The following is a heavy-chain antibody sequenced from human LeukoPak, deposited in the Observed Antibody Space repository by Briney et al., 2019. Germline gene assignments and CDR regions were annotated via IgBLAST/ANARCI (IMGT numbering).Heavy chain of an antibody. CDR2: IRGGGDTT. D-gene: IGHD3-10*01. CDR3: ARCRGLLDPFDY. J-gene: IGHJ4*02. Sequence: GGSLRLSCAASGFTFSTHDVNWVRQAPGKGLEWVSSIRGGGDTTYDADSLKGRFTISRDNSKNTVYLQMNNLRAEDTAIYYCARCRGLLDPFDYWGQGALVTVSS. CDR1: GFTFSTHD. V-gene: IGHV3-23*01.